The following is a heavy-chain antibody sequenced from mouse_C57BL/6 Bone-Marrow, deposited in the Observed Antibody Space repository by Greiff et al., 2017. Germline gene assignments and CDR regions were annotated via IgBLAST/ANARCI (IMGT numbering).Heavy chain of an antibody. CDR3: ARHFYYYGSSYYAMDY. Sequence: DVKLQESGGDLVKPGGSLKLSCAASGFTFSSYGMSWVRQTPDKRLEWVATISSGGSYTYYPDSVKGRFTISRDNAKNTLYLQMSSLKSEDTAMYYCARHFYYYGSSYYAMDYWGQGTSVTVSS. J-gene: IGHJ4*01. D-gene: IGHD1-1*01. CDR1: GFTFSSYG. CDR2: ISSGGSYT. V-gene: IGHV5-6*02.